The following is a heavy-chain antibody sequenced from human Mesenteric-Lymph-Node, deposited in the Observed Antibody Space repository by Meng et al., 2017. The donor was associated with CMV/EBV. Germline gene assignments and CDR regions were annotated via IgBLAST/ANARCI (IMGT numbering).Heavy chain of an antibody. V-gene: IGHV3-23*01. CDR1: GFTFSSYA. CDR3: AKTGDGFPFDY. CDR2: ISGRGRTT. J-gene: IGHJ4*02. D-gene: IGHD2-21*02. Sequence: GESLKISCAASGFTFSSYAMNWVRQAPGKGLEWVSGISGRGRTTYYADSAKGRFTISRDNSKNTLYLQMNSLRADDTAVYFCAKTGDGFPFDYWGQGALVTVSS.